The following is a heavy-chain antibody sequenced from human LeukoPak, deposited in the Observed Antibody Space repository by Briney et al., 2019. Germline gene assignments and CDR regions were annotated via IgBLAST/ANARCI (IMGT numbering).Heavy chain of an antibody. CDR3: AKGGPYYDILTGYSPNWFDP. J-gene: IGHJ5*02. CDR2: ISGSGGST. Sequence: PGGSLRLSCAASGFTFSSYAMSWVRQAPGKGLEWVSAISGSGGSTYYADSVKGRFTISRDNSKNTLYLQMNSLRAEDTAVYYCAKGGPYYDILTGYSPNWFDPWGQGTLVTVSS. D-gene: IGHD3-9*01. V-gene: IGHV3-23*01. CDR1: GFTFSSYA.